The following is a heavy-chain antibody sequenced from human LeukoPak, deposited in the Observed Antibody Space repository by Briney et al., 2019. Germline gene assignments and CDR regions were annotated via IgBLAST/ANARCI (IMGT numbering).Heavy chain of an antibody. Sequence: SETLSLTCTVSGGSISSGDYYWGWIRQPPGKGLEWIGYIYYSGSTYYNPSLKSRVTISVDTSKNQFSLKLSSVTAADTAVYYCARAGYEYSSSSSDYWGQGTLVTVSS. V-gene: IGHV4-30-4*08. CDR1: GGSISSGDYY. D-gene: IGHD6-6*01. J-gene: IGHJ4*02. CDR2: IYYSGST. CDR3: ARAGYEYSSSSSDY.